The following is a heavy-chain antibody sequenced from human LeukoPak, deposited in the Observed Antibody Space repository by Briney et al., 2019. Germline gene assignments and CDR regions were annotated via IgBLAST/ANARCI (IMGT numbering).Heavy chain of an antibody. D-gene: IGHD3-9*01. CDR1: GFTFSSYA. V-gene: IGHV3-30*14. Sequence: GGSLRLSCAASGFTFSSYAMYWVRQAPGKGLEWVAVISYDGSDKFYADSVKGRFTISRNNSKNTLYLQMNSLRAEDTAVYYCARESLLRYFDWLLYGGYFDYWGQGTLVTVSS. CDR3: ARESLLRYFDWLLYGGYFDY. J-gene: IGHJ4*02. CDR2: ISYDGSDK.